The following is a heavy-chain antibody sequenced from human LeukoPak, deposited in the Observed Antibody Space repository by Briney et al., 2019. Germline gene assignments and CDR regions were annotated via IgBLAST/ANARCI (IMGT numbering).Heavy chain of an antibody. D-gene: IGHD3-22*01. CDR2: ISGGASST. CDR3: AKVADSSGYSLGAFDI. V-gene: IGHV3-23*01. Sequence: GGSLRLSCAASGFSFSIYAMNWVRQAPGKGLEWVSIISGGASSTYYADSVKGRFTISRDNSKNTLFLQMSSLRAEDTAVYSCAKVADSSGYSLGAFDIWGQGTMVTVSS. CDR1: GFSFSIYA. J-gene: IGHJ3*02.